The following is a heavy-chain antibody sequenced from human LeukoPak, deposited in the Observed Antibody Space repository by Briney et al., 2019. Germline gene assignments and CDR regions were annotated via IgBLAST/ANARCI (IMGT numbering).Heavy chain of an antibody. Sequence: ASVKVSCKASGYTFTSYAMNWVRQAPGQGLEWMGWINTNTGNPAYAQGFTGRFVFSLDTSVSTAYLQINSLEAEDTAVYYCARYSEGPFDYWGQGTLATVSS. CDR3: ARYSEGPFDY. CDR1: GYTFTSYA. D-gene: IGHD2-15*01. J-gene: IGHJ4*02. V-gene: IGHV7-4-1*02. CDR2: INTNTGNP.